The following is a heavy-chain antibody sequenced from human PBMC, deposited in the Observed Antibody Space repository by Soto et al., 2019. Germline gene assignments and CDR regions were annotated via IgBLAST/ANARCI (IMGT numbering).Heavy chain of an antibody. CDR3: ARLPSVLPVVDM. CDR1: GGPFSNYA. J-gene: IGHJ3*02. Sequence: QVHLVQSGAEVKKPGSSVKVSCQASGGPFSNYALSWVRQAPGHGLEWMGGIIPISGTTDYAQKFQARVTMTADESTNTAYMELSSLRADDTAVYYCARLPSVLPVVDMWGQGTLVTVSS. V-gene: IGHV1-69*01. CDR2: IIPISGTT.